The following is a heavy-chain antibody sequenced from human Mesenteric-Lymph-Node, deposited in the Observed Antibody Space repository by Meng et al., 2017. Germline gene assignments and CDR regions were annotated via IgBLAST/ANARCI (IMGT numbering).Heavy chain of an antibody. V-gene: IGHV4-39*07. J-gene: IGHJ4*02. Sequence: SETLSLTCTVSDASISLSTSYYWGWVRQPPGKGLEYIGSIYYSGSTYFSPSLKSRVTISVDTSKNQFSLKLRSVTAADTAVYFCARIYVGYSSGWDHLLDYFDYWGQGTLVTVSS. CDR3: ARIYVGYSSGWDHLLDYFDY. CDR1: DASISLSTSYY. D-gene: IGHD6-19*01. CDR2: IYYSGST.